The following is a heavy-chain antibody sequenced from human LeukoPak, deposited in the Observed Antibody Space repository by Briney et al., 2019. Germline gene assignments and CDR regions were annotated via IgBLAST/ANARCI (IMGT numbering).Heavy chain of an antibody. Sequence: PSGTLSLTCAVSGGSISSGNWWSWVRQPPGKGLEWIGEIYHSGSTNYNPSLKSRVTISVDKSKNQFSLKLSSVTAADTAVYYCARVVMVRGVIIRRPYFDPWGQGTLVTVSS. D-gene: IGHD3-10*01. CDR3: ARVVMVRGVIIRRPYFDP. V-gene: IGHV4-4*02. CDR1: GGSISSGNW. CDR2: IYHSGST. J-gene: IGHJ5*02.